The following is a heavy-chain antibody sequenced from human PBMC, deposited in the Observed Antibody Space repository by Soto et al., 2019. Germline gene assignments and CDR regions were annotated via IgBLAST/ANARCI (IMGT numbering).Heavy chain of an antibody. CDR3: ARRDGGSLDY. CDR1: GGSISSYY. V-gene: IGHV4-59*08. D-gene: IGHD2-15*01. Sequence: QVQLQESGPGLVKPSETLSLTCTVSGGSISSYYWSWIRQPPGKGLEWLGYIYYSGSTNYNPSLKTRVPISVDAYNYQSSMTLTSVTAADTAVYYCARRDGGSLDYWGQGTLVTVSS. CDR2: IYYSGST. J-gene: IGHJ4*02.